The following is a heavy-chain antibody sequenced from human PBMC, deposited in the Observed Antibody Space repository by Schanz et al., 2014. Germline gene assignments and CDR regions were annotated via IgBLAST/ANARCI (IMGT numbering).Heavy chain of an antibody. CDR3: VSSGSYSSYAF. J-gene: IGHJ4*02. V-gene: IGHV3-48*01. Sequence: EVQLLESGGGLVQPGGSLRLSCVASGFTFSDYSMNWVRQAPGKGPEWVSYIRSSSTPIYYADSVKGRFTISRDNAKNSLYLQMNSLRAEDTAVYHCVSSGSYSSYAFWGQGTLVTVSS. CDR2: IRSSSTPI. D-gene: IGHD3-10*01. CDR1: GFTFSDYS.